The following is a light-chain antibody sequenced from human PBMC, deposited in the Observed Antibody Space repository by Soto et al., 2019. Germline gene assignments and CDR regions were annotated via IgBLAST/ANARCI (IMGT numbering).Light chain of an antibody. Sequence: EIVMTQSPATLSVSPGEGATLSCRASQSVSSKLAWYQQKPGQGPRLLIYGASTRATGIPARFSGSGSGTEFNLIISSLQSEDSAVYECQQYNSWMWTFGQGTKVDIK. J-gene: IGKJ1*01. CDR3: QQYNSWMWT. CDR1: QSVSSK. V-gene: IGKV3-15*01. CDR2: GAS.